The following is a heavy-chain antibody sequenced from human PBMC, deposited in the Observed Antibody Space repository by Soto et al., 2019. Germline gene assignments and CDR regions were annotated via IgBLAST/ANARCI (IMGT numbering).Heavy chain of an antibody. CDR1: GFTFSSYG. CDR3: AKPALAVAGFCDY. V-gene: IGHV3-30*18. Sequence: QVQLVDSGGGVVQPGRSLRLSCAASGFTFSSYGMHWVRQAPGKGLEWVAVISYDGSNKYYADSVKGRVTISRDNSKNTLYLQMNSLRAADTAVYYCAKPALAVAGFCDYWGQGTLVTFSS. D-gene: IGHD6-19*01. J-gene: IGHJ4*02. CDR2: ISYDGSNK.